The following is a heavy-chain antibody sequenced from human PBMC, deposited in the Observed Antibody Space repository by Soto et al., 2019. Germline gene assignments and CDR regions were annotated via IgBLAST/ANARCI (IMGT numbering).Heavy chain of an antibody. Sequence: QVQLQESGPGLVKPSQTLSVTCTVSGGSVSSDDYSWSWIRQHPGKGLEWIGYIRDSGSTYYNPSLKGRVTISVDTSKNQCSLRLRSVTAADTAVYYCARAMANYFDYWGQGTLVTASS. CDR2: IRDSGST. CDR1: GGSVSSDDYS. D-gene: IGHD2-8*01. CDR3: ARAMANYFDY. V-gene: IGHV4-31*03. J-gene: IGHJ4*02.